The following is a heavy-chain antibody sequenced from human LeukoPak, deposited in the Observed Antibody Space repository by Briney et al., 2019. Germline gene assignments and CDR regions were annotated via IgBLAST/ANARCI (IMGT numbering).Heavy chain of an antibody. J-gene: IGHJ4*02. CDR1: GYSVTSYW. V-gene: IGHV5-51*01. CDR2: IYPVDSDA. Sequence: VESLKISCKGSGYSVTSYWIRWVRQMPAKGLEWMGIIYPVDSDARYSPSFPGQVTISADKSISTANLQSSSLKASDTAMYYCARLGAPNTVTRGCFDYWGQGTLVTVSS. D-gene: IGHD4-17*01. CDR3: ARLGAPNTVTRGCFDY.